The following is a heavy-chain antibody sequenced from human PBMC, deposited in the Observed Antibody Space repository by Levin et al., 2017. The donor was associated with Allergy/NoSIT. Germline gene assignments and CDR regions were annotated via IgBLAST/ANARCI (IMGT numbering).Heavy chain of an antibody. V-gene: IGHV3-23*01. CDR1: GFTFSSYA. CDR3: ASPLVGATSGVSDY. CDR2: ISASGGST. Sequence: GESLKISCAASGFTFSSYAMSWVRQAPGKGLEWVSGISASGGSTYYADSVKGRFTISRDNSKNTLYLQMNSLRAEDTAVYYCASPLVGATSGVSDYWGQGTLVTVSS. J-gene: IGHJ4*02. D-gene: IGHD1-26*01.